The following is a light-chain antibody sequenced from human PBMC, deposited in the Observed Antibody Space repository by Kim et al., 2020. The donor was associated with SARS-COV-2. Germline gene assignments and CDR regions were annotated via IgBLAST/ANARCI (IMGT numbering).Light chain of an antibody. CDR3: QQYDSYWT. J-gene: IGKJ1*01. V-gene: IGKV1-5*03. CDR1: QSISDW. Sequence: DIQMTQSPSTLSASAGDSVTITCRATQSISDWLAWYQQKPGKAPTLLIYRASRLETGVPSRFTGSGYGTEFTLTISSLQPDDFATYYCQQYDSYWTFGQGTKVDIK. CDR2: RAS.